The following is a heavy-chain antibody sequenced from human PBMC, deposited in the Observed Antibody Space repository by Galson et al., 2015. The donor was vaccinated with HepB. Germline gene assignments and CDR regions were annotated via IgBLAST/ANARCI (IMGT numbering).Heavy chain of an antibody. CDR1: GFTVSNSF. CDR2: IYSGDNT. J-gene: IGHJ3*02. Sequence: SLRLSCAASGFTVSNSFMTWVRQAPGKRLEWVSIIYSGDNTYYADSAKGRFTISRDNSNNTLFLQMNSLRTEDTAVYYCARRGGGGRAFDIWGQGTMVTVSS. CDR3: ARRGGGGRAFDI. V-gene: IGHV3-66*02. D-gene: IGHD3-16*01.